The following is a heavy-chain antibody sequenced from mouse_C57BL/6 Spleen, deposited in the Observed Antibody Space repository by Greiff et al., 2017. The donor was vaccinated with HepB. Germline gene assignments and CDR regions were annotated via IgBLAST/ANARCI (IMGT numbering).Heavy chain of an antibody. CDR3: ARSYGSSWGYFDY. CDR2: INPSNGGT. CDR1: GYTFTSYW. J-gene: IGHJ2*01. V-gene: IGHV1-53*01. Sequence: VKLQQPGTELVKPGASVKLSCKASGYTFTSYWMHWVKQRPGQGLEWIGNINPSNGGTNYNEKFKSKATLTVDKSSSTAYMQLSSLTSEDSAVYYCARSYGSSWGYFDYWGQGTTLTVSS. D-gene: IGHD1-1*01.